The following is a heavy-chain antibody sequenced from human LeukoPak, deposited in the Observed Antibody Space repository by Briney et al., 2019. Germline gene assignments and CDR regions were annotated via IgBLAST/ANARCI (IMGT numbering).Heavy chain of an antibody. CDR1: GFTFDDYA. V-gene: IGHV3-9*01. D-gene: IGHD2-21*01. CDR3: AKGRTLFIVWCMDV. CDR2: ISWNSGSI. Sequence: GGSLRLSCAASGFTFDDYAIHWVRQAPGKGLEWVSGISWNSGSIGYADSVKGRFTISRDNAKNSLYLQMNSLRAEDTALYYCAKGRTLFIVWCMDVWGQGTTVTVSS. J-gene: IGHJ6*02.